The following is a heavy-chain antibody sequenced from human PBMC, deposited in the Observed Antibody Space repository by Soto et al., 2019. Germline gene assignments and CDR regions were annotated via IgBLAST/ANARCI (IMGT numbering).Heavy chain of an antibody. Sequence: PSETLSLTCYVSGGSISSTNWWTWVRQPPGKGLEWIGEIYHTGNTNYNPSVRSRVTISVDKSNNEFSLNLRAVTAADTAVYYCARYSAASGTYYFDYWDQGTLVTVSS. D-gene: IGHD6-13*01. J-gene: IGHJ4*01. CDR1: GGSISSTNW. CDR2: IYHTGNT. CDR3: ARYSAASGTYYFDY. V-gene: IGHV4-4*02.